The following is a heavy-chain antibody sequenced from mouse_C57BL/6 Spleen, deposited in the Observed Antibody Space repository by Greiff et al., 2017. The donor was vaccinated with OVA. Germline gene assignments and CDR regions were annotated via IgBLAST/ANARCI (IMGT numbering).Heavy chain of an antibody. CDR2: ISDGGSYT. D-gene: IGHD2-12*01. V-gene: IGHV5-4*03. CDR3: ARGYSSFDY. Sequence: EVKVVESGGGLVKPGGSLKLSCAASGFTFSSYAMSWVRQTPEKRLEWVATISDGGSYTYYPDNVKGRFTISRDNAKNNLYLQMSHLKSEDTAMYYCARGYSSFDYWGQGTTLTVSS. J-gene: IGHJ2*01. CDR1: GFTFSSYA.